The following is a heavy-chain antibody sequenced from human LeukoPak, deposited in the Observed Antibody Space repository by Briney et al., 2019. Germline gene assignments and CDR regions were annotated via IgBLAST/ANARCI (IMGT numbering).Heavy chain of an antibody. CDR3: AKRDYFGSVDSYYAMDV. V-gene: IGHV3-30*18. CDR2: ISYDGNNQ. D-gene: IGHD3-10*01. Sequence: GGSLRLSCAASGFTFSSYGMHWVRQAPGKGLEWVAVISYDGNNQYYGDSVKGRFTISRDNSKITLYLQMNSLGAEDTAVYYCAKRDYFGSVDSYYAMDVWGQGTTVTVSS. CDR1: GFTFSSYG. J-gene: IGHJ6*02.